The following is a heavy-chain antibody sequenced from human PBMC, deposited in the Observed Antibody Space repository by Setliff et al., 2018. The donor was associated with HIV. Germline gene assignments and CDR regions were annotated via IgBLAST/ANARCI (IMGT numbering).Heavy chain of an antibody. CDR1: GFALSSYS. J-gene: IGHJ3*02. Sequence: PGESLKISCAASGFALSSYSMYWVRQAPGKGLEWVSYTWSRGDAVYYADSVKGRFTISRDNAKNSLFLQMNSLRAEDTAVYYCVMRAGIAEAPAVGADAFDIWGQGTMVTVSS. CDR2: TWSRGDAV. CDR3: VMRAGIAEAPAVGADAFDI. D-gene: IGHD6-13*01. V-gene: IGHV3-48*01.